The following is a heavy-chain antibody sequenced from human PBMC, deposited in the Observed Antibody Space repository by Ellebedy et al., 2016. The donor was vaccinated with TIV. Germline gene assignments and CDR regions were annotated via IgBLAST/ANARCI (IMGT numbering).Heavy chain of an antibody. CDR3: ARAVLSSGDYDYYSYYYMDV. CDR1: GGSISSGCSY. D-gene: IGHD3-22*01. J-gene: IGHJ6*03. V-gene: IGHV4-61*02. CDR2: IYRSGST. Sequence: SETLSLTXTVSGGSISSGCSYWSWIRQPAGKGLEWIGRIYRSGSTNYNPSLKSRVTMSVDTSKNQFSLKLSSLTAADTAVYFCARAVLSSGDYDYYSYYYMDVWGKGTTVTVSS.